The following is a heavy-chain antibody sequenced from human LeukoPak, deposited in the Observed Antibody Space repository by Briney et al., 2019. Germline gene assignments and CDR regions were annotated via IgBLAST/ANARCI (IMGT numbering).Heavy chain of an antibody. J-gene: IGHJ4*02. CDR3: ARGVAAAGTDY. V-gene: IGHV4-59*12. Sequence: SETLSLTCTVSGGSISSYYWSWIRQPPGKGLEWIGYIYYSGSTNYNPSLKSRVTISVDTSKNQFSLKLSSVTAADTAVYYCARGVAAAGTDYWGQGTLVTVSS. D-gene: IGHD6-13*01. CDR1: GGSISSYY. CDR2: IYYSGST.